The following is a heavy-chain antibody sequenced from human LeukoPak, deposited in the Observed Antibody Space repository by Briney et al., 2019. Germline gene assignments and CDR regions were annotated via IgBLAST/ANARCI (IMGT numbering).Heavy chain of an antibody. CDR3: ARTCITIFGEYYYYYMDA. J-gene: IGHJ6*03. D-gene: IGHD3-3*01. CDR2: IYYSGST. V-gene: IGHV4-59*01. Sequence: KPSETLSLTCTVSGGSISSYYWSWIRQPPGKGLEWIGYIYYSGSTNYNPSLKSRVTISVDTSKNQFSLKLSSVTAADTAVYYCARTCITIFGEYYYYYMDAWGKGTTVTVSS. CDR1: GGSISSYY.